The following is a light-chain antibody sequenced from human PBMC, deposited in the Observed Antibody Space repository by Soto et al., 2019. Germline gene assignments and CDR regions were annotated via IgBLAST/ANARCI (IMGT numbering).Light chain of an antibody. CDR1: QSIDTY. CDR2: AAT. CDR3: KQVYSTPGT. V-gene: IGKV1-39*01. J-gene: IGKJ1*01. Sequence: DIQMTQSPSSLSASVGERVTITCRASQSIDTYLNWYQLKPGKAPNLLIYAATRLHTGVPSRFSGSGSGTGVTLTISNLQPEDFATYYCKQVYSTPGTFGQGTKV.